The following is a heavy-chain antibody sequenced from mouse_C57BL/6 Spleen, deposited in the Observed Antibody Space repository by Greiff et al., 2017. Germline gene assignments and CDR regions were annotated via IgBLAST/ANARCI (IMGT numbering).Heavy chain of an antibody. CDR2: IYPGSGNT. CDR1: GYTFTDYY. D-gene: IGHD4-1*01. J-gene: IGHJ1*03. V-gene: IGHV1-76*01. CDR3: ASWDDWYFDV. Sequence: QVQLQQSGAELVRPGASVKLSCKASGYTFTDYYINWVKQRPGQGLEWIARIYPGSGNTYYNEKFKGKATLTAEKSSSTAYMQLSSLTSEDSAVYFCASWDDWYFDVWGTGTTVTVSS.